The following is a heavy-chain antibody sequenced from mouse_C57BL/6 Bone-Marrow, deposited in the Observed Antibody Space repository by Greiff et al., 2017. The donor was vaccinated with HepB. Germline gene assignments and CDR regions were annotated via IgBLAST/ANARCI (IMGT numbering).Heavy chain of an antibody. CDR2: IDPSDSYT. Sequence: QVQLQQPGAELVKPGASVKLSCKASGYTFTSYWMQWVKQRPGQGLEWIGEIDPSDSYTNYNQKFKGKATLTVDTSSSTAYMQLSSLTSEDSAVSYCARWPSDGYPFDYWGQGTTLTVSS. D-gene: IGHD2-3*01. CDR3: ARWPSDGYPFDY. J-gene: IGHJ2*01. V-gene: IGHV1-50*01. CDR1: GYTFTSYW.